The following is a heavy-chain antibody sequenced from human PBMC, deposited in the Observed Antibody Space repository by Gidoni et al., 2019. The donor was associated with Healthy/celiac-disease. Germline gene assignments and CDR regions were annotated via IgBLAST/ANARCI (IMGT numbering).Heavy chain of an antibody. D-gene: IGHD4-17*01. CDR2: INHSGST. Sequence: QVQLQQWGAGLFKPSETLSLTCAVYGGSFSGYYWSWIRQPPGKGLEWIGEINHSGSTNYNPSLKSRVTISVDTSKNQFSLKLSSVTAADTAVYYCATTTVAYYYYGMDVWGQGTTVTVSS. J-gene: IGHJ6*02. CDR3: ATTTVAYYYYGMDV. V-gene: IGHV4-34*01. CDR1: GGSFSGYY.